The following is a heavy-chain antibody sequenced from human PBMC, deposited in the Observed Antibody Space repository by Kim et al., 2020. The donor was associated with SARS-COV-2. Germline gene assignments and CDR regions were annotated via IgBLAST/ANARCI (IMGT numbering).Heavy chain of an antibody. D-gene: IGHD6-13*01. CDR2: MWFDGSNK. Sequence: GGSLRLSCAASGFTFSSYGMHWVRQAPGKGLEWMAFMWFDGSNKNYSDSVKGRFAISRDNSKNTLYLQMNNLRVEDTAVYYCAKAAAAGPYCCYYYIDV. CDR3: AKAAAAGPYCCYYYIDV. CDR1: GFTFSSYG. V-gene: IGHV3-30*02. J-gene: IGHJ6*03.